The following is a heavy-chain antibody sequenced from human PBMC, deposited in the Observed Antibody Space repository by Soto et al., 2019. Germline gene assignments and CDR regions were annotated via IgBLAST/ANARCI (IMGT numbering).Heavy chain of an antibody. V-gene: IGHV3-23*01. J-gene: IGHJ4*02. D-gene: IGHD2-2*01. CDR3: AKTPFTSAWSPFDY. Sequence: GGSLRLSCAAPGFTFSSYAMSWVRQAPGKGLEWVSVVRGDGTSTYYADSVKGRFTISRDNSKNTLYLQMNSLRVEDTAVYFCAKTPFTSAWSPFDYWGQGTLVTVSS. CDR1: GFTFSSYA. CDR2: VRGDGTST.